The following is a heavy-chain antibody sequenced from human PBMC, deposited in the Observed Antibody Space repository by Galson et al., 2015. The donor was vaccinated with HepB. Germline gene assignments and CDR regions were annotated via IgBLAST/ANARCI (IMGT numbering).Heavy chain of an antibody. CDR2: ISWNSGSI. CDR1: GFTFDDYA. J-gene: IGHJ6*02. D-gene: IGHD5-18*01. Sequence: SLRLSCAASGFTFDDYAMHWVRQAPGKGLEWVSGISWNSGSIGYADSVKGRFTISRDNAKNSLYLQMNSLRAEDTALYYCATSRYSYGYVYYYYGMDVWGQGTTVTVSS. CDR3: ATSRYSYGYVYYYYGMDV. V-gene: IGHV3-9*01.